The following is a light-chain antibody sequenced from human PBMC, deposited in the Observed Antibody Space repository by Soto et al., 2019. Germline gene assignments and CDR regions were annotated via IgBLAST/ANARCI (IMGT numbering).Light chain of an antibody. CDR1: QSMSSR. CDR2: DAS. V-gene: IGKV1-5*01. Sequence: DIQMTQSPSTLSAPVGDRVTITCRASQSMSSRLAWYQQKPGKAPKLLIYDASSLESEVQSRFSGIGSGTEFTLTISTLQPDDFATYHCQQFNSYSPGAFGQGTKVDIK. CDR3: QQFNSYSPGA. J-gene: IGKJ1*01.